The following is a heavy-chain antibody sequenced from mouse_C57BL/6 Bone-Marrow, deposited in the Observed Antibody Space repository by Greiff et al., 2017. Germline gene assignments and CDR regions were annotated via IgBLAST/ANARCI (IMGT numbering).Heavy chain of an antibody. CDR3: ARPGTGYWYFDV. Sequence: QVQLQQPGAELVKPGASVKMSCKASGYTFTSYWITWVKQRPGQGLEWIGDIYPGSGSTNYNEKFKSKATLTVDTSSSTAYMQLSSLTSEDSAVYYCARPGTGYWYFDVWGTGTTGSGSS. J-gene: IGHJ1*03. CDR1: GYTFTSYW. CDR2: IYPGSGST. D-gene: IGHD4-1*01. V-gene: IGHV1-55*01.